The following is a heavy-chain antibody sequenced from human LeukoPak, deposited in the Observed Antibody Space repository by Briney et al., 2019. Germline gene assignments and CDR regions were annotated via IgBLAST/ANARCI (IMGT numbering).Heavy chain of an antibody. D-gene: IGHD3-22*01. CDR3: TSYYYDDNYFYYMDV. Sequence: GGSLRLSCAASGFIFRGYTMNWVRQAPGKGPEWVSSISGSSDYIYYADSVKGRFTISRDNAKNSLYLQMNSLRAEDTAVYYCTSYYYDDNYFYYMDVWGTGTTVTVSS. CDR1: GFIFRGYT. J-gene: IGHJ6*03. V-gene: IGHV3-21*01. CDR2: ISGSSDYI.